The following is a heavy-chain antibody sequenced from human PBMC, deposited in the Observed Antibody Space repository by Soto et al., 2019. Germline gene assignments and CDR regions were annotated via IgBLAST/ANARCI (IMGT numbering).Heavy chain of an antibody. V-gene: IGHV1-46*01. CDR1: GYTFTSYY. D-gene: IGHD2-2*01. Sequence: ASVKVSCKASGYTFTSYYMHWVRQAPGQGLEWMGIINPSGGSTSYAQKFQGRVTMTRDTSTSTVYMELSSLRSEDTAVYYCARVYVPAAIGAPFDPWGQGTLVTVSS. CDR2: INPSGGST. J-gene: IGHJ5*02. CDR3: ARVYVPAAIGAPFDP.